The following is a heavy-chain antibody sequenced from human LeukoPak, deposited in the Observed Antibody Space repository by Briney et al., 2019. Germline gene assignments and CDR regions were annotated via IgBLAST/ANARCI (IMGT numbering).Heavy chain of an antibody. CDR2: ISYSGNT. J-gene: IGHJ6*02. CDR1: GGSIISSDYH. V-gene: IGHV4-39*07. D-gene: IGHD2-15*01. Sequence: SETLSLTCTVSGGSIISSDYHWGWVRQPPGKGLEWIGTISYSGNTNYNPSLKSRLTISVDTSKNQFSLKLSSVTAADTAVYYCARDRDIGTYYYYYGMDVWGQGTTVTVSS. CDR3: ARDRDIGTYYYYYGMDV.